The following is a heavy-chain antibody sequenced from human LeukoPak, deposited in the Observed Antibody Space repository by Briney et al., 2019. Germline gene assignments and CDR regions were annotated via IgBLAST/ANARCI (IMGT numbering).Heavy chain of an antibody. CDR1: GGSITHFF. CDR2: IYHTGAI. V-gene: IGHV4-59*01. Sequence: SETLSLTCTVSGGSITHFFWSFIRQPPTEGLEYIGYIYHTGAIDYNPSLKSRLTMSADKSTNQFSLNLRSVTAADTAVYYCARVSCTGGTCHLDSWGQGILVTVSS. J-gene: IGHJ4*02. D-gene: IGHD2-8*02. CDR3: ARVSCTGGTCHLDS.